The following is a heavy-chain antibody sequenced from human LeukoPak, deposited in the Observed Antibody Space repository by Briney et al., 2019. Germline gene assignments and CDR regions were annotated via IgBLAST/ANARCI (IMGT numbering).Heavy chain of an antibody. CDR2: IKQDGSEK. D-gene: IGHD3-9*01. CDR3: AREYYDILTGDFEYFDY. Sequence: GGSLRLSCAASGFTFSSYWMSWVRQAPGKGLEWVANIKQDGSEKYYVDSVKGRFTISRDNAKNSLYLQMNSLRAEDTAVYYCAREYYDILTGDFEYFDYWGQGTLVTVSS. V-gene: IGHV3-7*01. J-gene: IGHJ4*02. CDR1: GFTFSSYW.